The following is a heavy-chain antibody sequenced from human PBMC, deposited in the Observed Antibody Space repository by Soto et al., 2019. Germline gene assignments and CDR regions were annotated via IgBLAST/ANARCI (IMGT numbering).Heavy chain of an antibody. CDR2: IYSGGST. Sequence: GGSLRLSCAASGFTVSSNYMSWVRQAPGKGLEWVSVIYSGGSTYYADSVKGRFTISRDNSKNTLYLQMNSLRAEDTAVYYCARGSNCSSTSCLYYYYYYYMDVWGKGTTVTVSS. CDR3: ARGSNCSSTSCLYYYYYYYMDV. CDR1: GFTVSSNY. D-gene: IGHD2-2*01. J-gene: IGHJ6*03. V-gene: IGHV3-53*01.